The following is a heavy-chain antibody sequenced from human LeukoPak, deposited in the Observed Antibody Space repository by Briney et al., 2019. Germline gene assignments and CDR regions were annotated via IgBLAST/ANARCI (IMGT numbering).Heavy chain of an antibody. CDR3: ARDYDFWSGRPGY. CDR1: GFTVSTNY. CDR2: IYSGGST. D-gene: IGHD3-3*01. J-gene: IGHJ4*02. V-gene: IGHV3-53*04. Sequence: GGSLRLSCAASGFTVSTNYMSWVRQAPGKGLEWVSVIYSGGSTYYADSVKGRFTISRHNSENTLHLQMNSLRADDTAVYYCARDYDFWSGRPGYWGQGTLVTVSS.